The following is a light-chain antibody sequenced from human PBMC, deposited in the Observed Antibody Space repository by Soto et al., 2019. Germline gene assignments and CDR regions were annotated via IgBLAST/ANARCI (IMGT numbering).Light chain of an antibody. CDR1: SSDIGFSNY. CDR3: SSFTSSDTDV. Sequence: QSVLTQPASVSGSPGQSITISCTGTSSDIGFSNYVFWYQQHPGKAPKLMISEVSNRPSGVSYRFSGSKSGNTASLTISGLQAEDEADYYCSSFTSSDTDVFGTGTKDTVL. V-gene: IGLV2-14*01. J-gene: IGLJ1*01. CDR2: EVS.